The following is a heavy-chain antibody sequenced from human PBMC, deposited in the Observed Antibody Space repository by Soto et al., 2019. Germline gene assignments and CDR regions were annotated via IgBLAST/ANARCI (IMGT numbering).Heavy chain of an antibody. CDR2: ISGSGGST. J-gene: IGHJ4*02. Sequence: EVQLLESGGGLVQPGGSLRLSCAASGFTFSSYAMSWVRQAPGKGLEWASAISGSGGSTYYADSVKGRFTISRDNSKNTLYLQMNSLRAEDTAVYYCAKLDSSGYGYFDYWGQGTLVTVSS. CDR1: GFTFSSYA. D-gene: IGHD3-22*01. CDR3: AKLDSSGYGYFDY. V-gene: IGHV3-23*01.